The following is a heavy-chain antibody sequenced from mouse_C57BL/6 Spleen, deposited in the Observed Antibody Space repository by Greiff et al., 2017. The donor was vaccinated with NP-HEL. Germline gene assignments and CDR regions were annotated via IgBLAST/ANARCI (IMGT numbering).Heavy chain of an antibody. V-gene: IGHV5-4*01. D-gene: IGHD1-1*01. Sequence: EVKLVESGGGLVKPGGSLKLSCAASGFTFSSYAMSWVRQTPEKRLEWVATISDGGSYTYYPDNVKGRFTISRDNAKNNLYLQMSHLKSEDTSMYYCARDGGSSGYYFDYWGQGTTLTVSS. CDR3: ARDGGSSGYYFDY. CDR2: ISDGGSYT. CDR1: GFTFSSYA. J-gene: IGHJ2*01.